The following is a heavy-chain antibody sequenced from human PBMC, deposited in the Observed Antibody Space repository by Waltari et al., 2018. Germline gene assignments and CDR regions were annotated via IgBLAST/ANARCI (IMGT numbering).Heavy chain of an antibody. CDR1: GFTFSNTW. D-gene: IGHD4-4*01. V-gene: IGHV3-7*01. CDR2: ISYDACER. Sequence: EVQLVESGGNLVHPGGSLRLSCVAPGFTFSNTWIGWVGQAPGKGLEWVAKISYDACERYYVDSVKGRFTISRDNAKNSLYLEMNSLRAEDTAMYYCARDIAYSLDYWGQGTLVTVSS. CDR3: ARDIAYSLDY. J-gene: IGHJ4*02.